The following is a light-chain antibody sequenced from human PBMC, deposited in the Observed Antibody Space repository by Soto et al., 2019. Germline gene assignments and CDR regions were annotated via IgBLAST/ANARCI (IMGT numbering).Light chain of an antibody. J-gene: IGKJ1*01. CDR1: RSVTNNY. Sequence: EIVLTQSPGTLSFFPGERATLSCRASRSVTNNYLAWHQQKPGQTPRLLIYGASSRATGIPDRFSGSGSGTDFTLTISSLEPEDFAVYYCQQRSNWPPWTFGQGTKVDIK. V-gene: IGKV3D-20*02. CDR3: QQRSNWPPWT. CDR2: GAS.